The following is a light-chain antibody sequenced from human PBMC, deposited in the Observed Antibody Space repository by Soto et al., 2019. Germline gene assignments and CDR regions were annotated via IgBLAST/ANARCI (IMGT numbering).Light chain of an antibody. V-gene: IGKV3D-20*02. CDR3: QQLTDWPPQWT. J-gene: IGKJ1*01. Sequence: EIVLTQSPATLSVSPGERATLSCRASQRLSASDIAWYQQKPGQAPKFLIYGVSSRATGIPARFSGSGSGTDFTLTISSLEPEDFAVYYCQQLTDWPPQWTFGQGTKVDIK. CDR2: GVS. CDR1: QRLSASD.